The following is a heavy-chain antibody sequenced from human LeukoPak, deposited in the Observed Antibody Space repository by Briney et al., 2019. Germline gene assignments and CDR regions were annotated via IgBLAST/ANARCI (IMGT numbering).Heavy chain of an antibody. J-gene: IGHJ6*03. CDR1: GYSISSGYY. CDR3: ARVKYYYGSGRGNNGVYYYYYYMDV. CDR2: IYHSGST. V-gene: IGHV4-38-2*02. D-gene: IGHD3-10*01. Sequence: SETLSLTCTVSGYSISSGYYWGWIRQPPGKGLEWIGSIYHSGSTYYNPSLKSRVTISVDTSKNQFSLKLSSVTAADTAVYYCARVKYYYGSGRGNNGVYYYYYYMDVWGKGTTVTISS.